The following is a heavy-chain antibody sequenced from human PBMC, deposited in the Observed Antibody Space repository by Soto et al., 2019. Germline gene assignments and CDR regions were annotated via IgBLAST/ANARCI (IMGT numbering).Heavy chain of an antibody. J-gene: IGHJ6*02. D-gene: IGHD6-19*01. CDR1: GDSISGYY. CDR3: ARMYNSGFYRPEGDYFFYGMDV. V-gene: IGHV4-4*07. Sequence: SETLSLTCTVSGDSISGYYWSWIRQPAGKGLEWIGRFYYSGNTKSNPSLKSRVTMSADTSKNQFSLSLRSVTAADSAIYYCARMYNSGFYRPEGDYFFYGMDVWGQGTTVTVSS. CDR2: FYYSGNT.